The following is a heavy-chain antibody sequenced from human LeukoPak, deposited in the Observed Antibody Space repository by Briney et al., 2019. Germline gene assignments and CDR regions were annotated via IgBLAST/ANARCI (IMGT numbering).Heavy chain of an antibody. D-gene: IGHD3-22*01. CDR1: GFTFSSYS. V-gene: IGHV3-48*01. Sequence: GGSLRLSCAASGFTFSSYSMNWVRQAPGKGLEWVSYISSSSSTIYYADSVKGRFTISRDNAKNSLYLQMNSLRAEDTAVYYCARDYYDSSGYNYCASWGEGTLVTVSS. J-gene: IGHJ4*02. CDR3: ARDYYDSSGYNYCAS. CDR2: ISSSSSTI.